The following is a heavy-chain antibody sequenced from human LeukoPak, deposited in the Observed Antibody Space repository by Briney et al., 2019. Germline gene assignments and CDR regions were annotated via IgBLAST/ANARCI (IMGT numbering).Heavy chain of an antibody. Sequence: GGSLRLSCAASGISFNNYWMHWARQAPGKGLVWVSRVNSDGSSTAYADSVKGRFTISRDNARTTVYLQMSSLRLDDTATYYCATGLGHYYDYWGQGSLVTVSS. CDR1: GISFNNYW. D-gene: IGHD3-22*01. CDR2: VNSDGSST. V-gene: IGHV3-74*01. CDR3: ATGLGHYYDY. J-gene: IGHJ4*02.